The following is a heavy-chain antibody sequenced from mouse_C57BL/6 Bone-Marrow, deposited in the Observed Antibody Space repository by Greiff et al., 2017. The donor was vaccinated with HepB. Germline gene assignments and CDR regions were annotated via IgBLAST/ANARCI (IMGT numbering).Heavy chain of an antibody. V-gene: IGHV5-16*01. Sequence: EVQVVESEGGLVQPGSSMKLSCTASGFTFSDYYMAWVRQVPEKGLEWVANINYDGSSTYYLDSLKSRFIISRDNAKNILYLQMSSLKSEDTATYYCARDPDYGSSPHWYFDVWGTGTTVTVSS. J-gene: IGHJ1*03. CDR3: ARDPDYGSSPHWYFDV. CDR2: INYDGSST. CDR1: GFTFSDYY. D-gene: IGHD1-1*01.